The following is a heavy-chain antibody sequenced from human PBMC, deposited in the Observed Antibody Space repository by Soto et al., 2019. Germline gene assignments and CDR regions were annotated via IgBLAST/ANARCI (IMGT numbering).Heavy chain of an antibody. D-gene: IGHD2-21*01. CDR3: AKGSRMWTPDY. CDR1: GYAFTDSA. Sequence: ASVKVSCKASGYAFTDSAIHWVRQAPGQSLEWLGWIAPGNGNTKYSQNFQGRVTITRDTSATTAYMELSSLRSEDTAVYYCAKGSRMWTPDYWGQGTLVTVSS. CDR2: IAPGNGNT. J-gene: IGHJ4*02. V-gene: IGHV1-3*01.